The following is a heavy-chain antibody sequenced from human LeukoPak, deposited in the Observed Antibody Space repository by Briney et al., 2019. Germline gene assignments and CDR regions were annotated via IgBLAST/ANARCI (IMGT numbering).Heavy chain of an antibody. CDR3: ARAPGIAAAGTTGGPDY. CDR1: GFTFSSYA. J-gene: IGHJ4*02. CDR2: ISYDGSNK. Sequence: GRSLRLSCAASGFTFSSYAMHWVRQAPGKGLEWVAVISYDGSNKYYADSVKGRFTISRDNSKNTLYLQMNSLRVEDTAVYYYARAPGIAAAGTTGGPDYWGQGTLVTVSS. D-gene: IGHD6-13*01. V-gene: IGHV3-30*04.